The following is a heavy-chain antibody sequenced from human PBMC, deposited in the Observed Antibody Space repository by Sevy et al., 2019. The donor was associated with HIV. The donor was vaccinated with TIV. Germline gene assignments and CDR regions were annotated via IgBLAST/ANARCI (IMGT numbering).Heavy chain of an antibody. CDR2: IYHSGST. J-gene: IGHJ4*02. Sequence: SETLSLTCDVSGASISGTNWWSWVRQPPGKGLEWIGEIYHSGSTNFNTSLKRRVIMSVDKSKNQFSLKLNSVTAADTAVYHCARRFYYDSSGHYQYYFDYWGQGTLVTVSS. CDR1: GASISGTNW. CDR3: ARRFYYDSSGHYQYYFDY. D-gene: IGHD3-22*01. V-gene: IGHV4-4*02.